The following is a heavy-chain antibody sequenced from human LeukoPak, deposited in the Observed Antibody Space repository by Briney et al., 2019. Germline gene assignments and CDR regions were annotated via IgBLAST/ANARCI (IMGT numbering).Heavy chain of an antibody. Sequence: PSETLSLTCAVSGGSFIGSHWNWIRQPPGKGLEWIGEINYSGNTNYNPSLKSRVTISVDTSKNQFSLKLRSVTAADTAVYYCARDPTTVVTLPYYFDDWGQGTLVTVSS. CDR1: GGSFIGSH. J-gene: IGHJ4*02. V-gene: IGHV4-34*01. CDR3: ARDPTTVVTLPYYFDD. CDR2: INYSGNT. D-gene: IGHD4-23*01.